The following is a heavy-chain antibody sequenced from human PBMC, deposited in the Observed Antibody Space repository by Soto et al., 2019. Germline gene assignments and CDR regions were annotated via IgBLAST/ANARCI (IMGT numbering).Heavy chain of an antibody. CDR3: GKDGQAGGLDF. Sequence: GGSLRLSCAVSGSTSNEYAMHWLRQAPGKGLEWVSGIFLESDRTGYADSVKGRFTTSRDKAKNSLYLQMNSLRPEDTALYYCGKDGQAGGLDFWGQGTLVTVSS. V-gene: IGHV3-9*02. CDR2: IFLESDRT. CDR1: GSTSNEYA. D-gene: IGHD2-15*01. J-gene: IGHJ4*02.